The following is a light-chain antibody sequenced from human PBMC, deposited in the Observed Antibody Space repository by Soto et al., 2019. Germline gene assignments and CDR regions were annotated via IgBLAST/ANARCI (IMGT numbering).Light chain of an antibody. CDR2: LNSDGSH. V-gene: IGLV4-69*01. Sequence: QPVLTQSPSASASLGASVKLTCTLSSGHSSYAIAWHQQQPEKGPRYLMKLNSDGSHSKGDGIPDRFSGSSSGAERYLTISSLQSEDEADYYCQTWGTGTRYVVFGGGTKVTVL. CDR1: SGHSSYA. CDR3: QTWGTGTRYVV. J-gene: IGLJ2*01.